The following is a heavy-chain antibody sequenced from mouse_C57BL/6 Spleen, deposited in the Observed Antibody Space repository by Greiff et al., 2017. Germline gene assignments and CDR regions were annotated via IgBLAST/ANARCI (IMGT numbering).Heavy chain of an antibody. CDR3: AREEITTVAPYYFDY. J-gene: IGHJ2*01. CDR2: IYPRSGNT. Sequence: QVQLQQSGAELARPGASVKLSCTASGYTFTSYGISWVKQRPGQGLEWIGEIYPRSGNTYYNEKFKGKSTLTADKSSSTAYMELRSLTSEDSAVYFCAREEITTVAPYYFDYWGQGTTLTVSS. CDR1: GYTFTSYG. V-gene: IGHV1-81*01. D-gene: IGHD1-1*01.